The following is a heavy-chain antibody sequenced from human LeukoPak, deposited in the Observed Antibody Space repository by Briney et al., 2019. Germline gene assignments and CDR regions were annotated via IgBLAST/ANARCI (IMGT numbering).Heavy chain of an antibody. CDR3: ARVHDYGELDY. Sequence: PGGSLRLSCAASGFTFSSYWMHWVRQAPGKGLVWVSRINSDGSSTSYADSVKGRFTISRDNAKNTLYLQMNSLRAEDTAVYYCARVHDYGELDYWGQGTLVTVSS. CDR1: GFTFSSYW. V-gene: IGHV3-74*01. D-gene: IGHD4-17*01. J-gene: IGHJ4*02. CDR2: INSDGSST.